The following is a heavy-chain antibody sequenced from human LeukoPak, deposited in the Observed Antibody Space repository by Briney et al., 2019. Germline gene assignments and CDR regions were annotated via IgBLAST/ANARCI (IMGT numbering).Heavy chain of an antibody. J-gene: IGHJ5*02. D-gene: IGHD4-17*01. CDR2: MYYSGST. CDR3: ARGLLGDYGNWFDL. V-gene: IGHV4-59*01. Sequence: SEALSLTCSVSGGSISRDYWSWIRQPPGKGLEWIGYMYYSGSTNFNPSLKTRVTISVDTSKNHFSLKMSSVTAVDTAVYYCARGLLGDYGNWFDLWGQGTLVTVSS. CDR1: GGSISRDY.